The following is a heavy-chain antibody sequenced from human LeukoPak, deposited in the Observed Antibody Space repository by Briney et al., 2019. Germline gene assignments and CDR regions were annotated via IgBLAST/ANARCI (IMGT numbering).Heavy chain of an antibody. J-gene: IGHJ4*02. V-gene: IGHV3-48*03. CDR3: ARRYCSSTSCTLDY. CDR2: ISSSGSTI. CDR1: GFTFSNYE. Sequence: GGSLRLSCAASGFTFSNYEMNWVRQPPGKGLEWVSYISSSGSTIYYADSVKGRFTISRDNAKNSLYLLMNSLRAEDTAVYYCARRYCSSTSCTLDYWGQGTLVTVSS. D-gene: IGHD2-2*01.